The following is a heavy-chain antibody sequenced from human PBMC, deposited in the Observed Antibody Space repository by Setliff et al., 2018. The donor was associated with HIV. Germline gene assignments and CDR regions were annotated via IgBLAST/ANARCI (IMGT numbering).Heavy chain of an antibody. Sequence: RASVKVSCAASGFTFSSYSMNWVRQAPGKGLEWVSYISSSRSTIYYADSVKGRFTISRDNAKNSVYLQMNSLRAEDTAVYYCARDGGSSPSPVSDYYYYYMDVWGKGTTVTVSS. CDR2: ISSSRSTI. V-gene: IGHV3-48*01. J-gene: IGHJ6*03. CDR1: GFTFSSYS. D-gene: IGHD1-26*01. CDR3: ARDGGSSPSPVSDYYYYYMDV.